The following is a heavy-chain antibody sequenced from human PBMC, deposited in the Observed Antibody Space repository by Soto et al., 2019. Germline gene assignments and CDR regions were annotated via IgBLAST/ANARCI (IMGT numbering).Heavy chain of an antibody. CDR1: GFTFSSYA. V-gene: IGHV3-30-3*01. CDR2: ISYDGSNK. Sequence: GGSLRLSCAASGFTFSSYAMHWVRQAPGKGLEWVAVISYDGSNKYYADSVKGRFTISRDNSKNTLYLQMNSLRAEDTAVYYCARSIVGATLYYYYYYGMDVWGQGTTVTVSS. CDR3: ARSIVGATLYYYYYYGMDV. J-gene: IGHJ6*02. D-gene: IGHD1-26*01.